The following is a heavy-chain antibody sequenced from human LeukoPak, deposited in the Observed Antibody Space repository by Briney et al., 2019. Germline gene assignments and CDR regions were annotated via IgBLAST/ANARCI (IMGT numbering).Heavy chain of an antibody. V-gene: IGHV3-30-3*01. CDR3: ARDREDYGDNSLDY. J-gene: IGHJ4*02. D-gene: IGHD4-17*01. CDR1: GFTFSSYA. CDR2: ISYDGSNK. Sequence: GGSLRLSCAASGFTFSSYAMHWLRQAPGKGLEWVAVISYDGSNKYYADSVKGRFTISRDNAKNSLYLQMNSLRAEDTAVYYCARDREDYGDNSLDYWGQGTLVTVSS.